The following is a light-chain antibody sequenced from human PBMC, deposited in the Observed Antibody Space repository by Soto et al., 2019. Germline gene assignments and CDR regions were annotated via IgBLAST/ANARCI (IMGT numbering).Light chain of an antibody. CDR2: GAS. CDR1: QSVSSSY. J-gene: IGKJ3*01. Sequence: EIVLTQSPGTLSLSPGERATLSCRASQSVSSSYLAWYQQKPGQAPRLLLYGASSRATGIPGRFSRSGSGTDFTLTISRLEPEDFSVYYCQQYGRSPFTFGPGTKVDIK. V-gene: IGKV3-20*01. CDR3: QQYGRSPFT.